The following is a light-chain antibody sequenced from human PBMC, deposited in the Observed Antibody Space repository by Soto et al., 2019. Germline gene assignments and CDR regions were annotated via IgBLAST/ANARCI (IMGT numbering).Light chain of an antibody. Sequence: AIQVTQSPSSLSASVGDRVTITCRASQAIRGALAWYQQKPGKPPKLLIYDVSSLESGVPSRFSGSGSGTEFTLTISSLQPEDFGTYYCQQFHSYPITFGHGTRLEIK. V-gene: IGKV1-13*02. CDR3: QQFHSYPIT. J-gene: IGKJ5*01. CDR1: QAIRGA. CDR2: DVS.